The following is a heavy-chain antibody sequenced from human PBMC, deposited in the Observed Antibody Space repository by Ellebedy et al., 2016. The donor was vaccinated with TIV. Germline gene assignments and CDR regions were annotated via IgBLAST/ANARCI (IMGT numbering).Heavy chain of an antibody. V-gene: IGHV4-39*01. Sequence: SETLSLXCSVSGGLFDTTNSYRGWMRQSPGKGLEWIGSSYYGGNTYYNPSLKSRVTISADTSKNQFSLNLRSVTAADTAVYYCVVFAGFWGQGTLVTVSS. CDR3: VVFAGF. CDR1: GGLFDTTNSY. J-gene: IGHJ4*02. CDR2: SYYGGNT. D-gene: IGHD6-25*01.